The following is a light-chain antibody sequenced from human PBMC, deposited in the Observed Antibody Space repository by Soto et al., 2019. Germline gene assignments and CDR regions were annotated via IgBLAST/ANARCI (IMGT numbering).Light chain of an antibody. CDR3: AAWYDSNNVLYV. J-gene: IGLJ1*01. CDR1: RSNIRSNT. V-gene: IGLV1-44*01. CDR2: RYN. Sequence: QSVPTHPPPVSGTPQQRVTASCSGGRSNIRSNTVHWYQQLPGAAPKLLIYRYNQPPSGVPDRFATSTYGTPAPLAISGPQSEDEGDYYGAAWYDSNNVLYVLGTGTKV.